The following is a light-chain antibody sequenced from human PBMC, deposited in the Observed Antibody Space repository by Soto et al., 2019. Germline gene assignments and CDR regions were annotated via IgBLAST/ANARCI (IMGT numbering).Light chain of an antibody. V-gene: IGLV2-14*01. CDR1: SSDVGGYNY. CDR3: SSYTSSFTMV. CDR2: EVT. Sequence: QSVLTQPASVSGSPGQSITISCTGSSSDVGGYNYVSWYQQHPGKTPKLMIYEVTNRPSGVSNRFSGSKSGNTASLTISGLQAEDEAYYYCSSYTSSFTMVFGGGTKVTVL. J-gene: IGLJ2*01.